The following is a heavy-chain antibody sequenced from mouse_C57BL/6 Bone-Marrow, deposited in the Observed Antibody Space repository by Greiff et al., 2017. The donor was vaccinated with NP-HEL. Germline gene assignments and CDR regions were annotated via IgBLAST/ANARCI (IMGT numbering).Heavy chain of an antibody. CDR1: GFTFTDYY. J-gene: IGHJ3*01. V-gene: IGHV7-3*01. CDR2: IRNKANGYTT. CDR3: ARWGIYYDYDGFAY. D-gene: IGHD2-4*01. Sequence: DVQLVESGGGLVQPGGSLSLSCAASGFTFTDYYMSWVRQPPGKALEWLGFIRNKANGYTTEYSASVKGRFTISRDNSQSILYLQMNALRAEDSATYYCARWGIYYDYDGFAYWGQGTLVTVSA.